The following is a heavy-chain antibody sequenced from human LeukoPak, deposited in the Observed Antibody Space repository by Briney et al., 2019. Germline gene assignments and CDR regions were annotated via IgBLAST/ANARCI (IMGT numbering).Heavy chain of an antibody. V-gene: IGHV3-30*04. D-gene: IGHD3-22*01. CDR3: AKGFYDSGP. CDR1: GFAFRNYA. J-gene: IGHJ5*02. CDR2: TSYDGNNE. Sequence: GGSLRLSCAASGFAFRNYAMHWVRQAPGKGLEYVALTSYDGNNEYYADSVEGRFTISRDNSKNTVYLQMNSLRVEDTAVYYCAKGFYDSGPWGQGTLVTVSS.